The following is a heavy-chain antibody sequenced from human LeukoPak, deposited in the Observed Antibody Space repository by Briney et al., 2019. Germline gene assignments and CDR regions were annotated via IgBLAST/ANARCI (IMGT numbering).Heavy chain of an antibody. J-gene: IGHJ3*02. V-gene: IGHV1-46*01. D-gene: IGHD2-15*01. CDR1: GYTFTSYY. CDR3: ARGTDCSGGSCYGGDAFDI. Sequence: ASVKVSCKASGYTFTSYYMHWVRQAPGQGREWMGIINPSGGSTSFAHKFQGRVTMTRDTSTSTVYMELSRLRSEDTAVYYCARGTDCSGGSCYGGDAFDIWGQGTMVTVSS. CDR2: INPSGGST.